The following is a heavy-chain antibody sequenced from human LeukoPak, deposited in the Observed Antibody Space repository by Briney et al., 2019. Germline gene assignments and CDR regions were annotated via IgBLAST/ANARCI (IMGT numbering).Heavy chain of an antibody. V-gene: IGHV3-21*01. CDR3: VREVVARPGYYFDS. Sequence: GSLRLSCAASGFNFSNYIMNWVCQAPGKGLEWVSSVSRSSTYIYHADSVKGRFTSSRDDAKNSLFLQMNSLGAEDTAVYYCVREVVARPGYYFDSWGQGVLVTVSS. J-gene: IGHJ4*02. CDR2: VSRSSTYI. D-gene: IGHD6-6*01. CDR1: GFNFSNYI.